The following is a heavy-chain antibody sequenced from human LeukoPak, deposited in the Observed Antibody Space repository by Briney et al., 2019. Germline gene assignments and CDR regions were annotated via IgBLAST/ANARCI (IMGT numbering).Heavy chain of an antibody. CDR2: INPNSGGT. D-gene: IGHD6-19*01. V-gene: IGHV1-2*02. Sequence: GASVKVSCKASGYTFTGYYMHWVRQAPGQGLEWMGWINPNSGGTNYAQEFQGRVTMTRDTSISTAYMELSRLRSDDTAVYYCARDLRWLVLGGLIDYWGQGTLVTVSS. CDR3: ARDLRWLVLGGLIDY. J-gene: IGHJ4*02. CDR1: GYTFTGYY.